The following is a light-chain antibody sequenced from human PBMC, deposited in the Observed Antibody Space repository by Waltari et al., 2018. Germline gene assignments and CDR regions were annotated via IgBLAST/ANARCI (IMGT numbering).Light chain of an antibody. J-gene: IGKJ4*01. CDR1: QDINNR. V-gene: IGKV1-27*01. CDR3: QKYNDVPQP. Sequence: DIQMTQSPSSLSASLGDRVTITCRASQDINNRLAWYQHKPGKVPNLLIYGASILHSGVPSRFSGSGSGTDFTLTISSLQPEDFATYYCQKYNDVPQPFGGGTKVEIK. CDR2: GAS.